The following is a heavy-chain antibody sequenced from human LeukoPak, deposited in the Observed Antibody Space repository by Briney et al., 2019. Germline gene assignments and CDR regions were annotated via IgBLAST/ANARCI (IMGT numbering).Heavy chain of an antibody. V-gene: IGHV3-66*02. D-gene: IGHD3-3*01. J-gene: IGHJ4*02. CDR2: IYSGGST. CDR1: GFTVSSNY. CDR3: AKAPRFLEWFFDY. Sequence: PGGSLRLSCAASGFTVSSNYMSWVRQAPGKGLEWVSVIYSGGSTYYADSVKGRFTISGDNSKNTLYLQMNSLRAEDTAVYYCAKAPRFLEWFFDYWGQGTLVTVSS.